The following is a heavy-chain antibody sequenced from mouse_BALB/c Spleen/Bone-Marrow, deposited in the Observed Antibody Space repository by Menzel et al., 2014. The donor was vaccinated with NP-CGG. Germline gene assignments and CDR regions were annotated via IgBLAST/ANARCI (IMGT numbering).Heavy chain of an antibody. V-gene: IGHV1-69*01. Sequence: VQLQESGAELVMPGASVKMSCKASGYTFTDYWMHWVKQRPGQGLEWIGATDTSDSYTSYNQKFKGKATLTVDESSSTAYMQLSSLTSEDSAVYYCARSAGYWYFDVWGAGTTVTVSS. CDR1: GYTFTDYW. CDR3: ARSAGYWYFDV. D-gene: IGHD1-2*01. CDR2: TDTSDSYT. J-gene: IGHJ1*01.